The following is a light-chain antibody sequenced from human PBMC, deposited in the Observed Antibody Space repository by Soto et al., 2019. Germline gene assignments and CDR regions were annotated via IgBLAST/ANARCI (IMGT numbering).Light chain of an antibody. CDR2: GAS. CDR3: QQYNDWWT. V-gene: IGKV3-15*01. J-gene: IGKJ1*01. Sequence: EIVMTQSPATLSVSPGERATLSCRASQSVSSNLTWYQQKPGQPPRLLIYGASTRATGIPARFSGSGSGTEFTLTISSLQSEDFAVYYCQQYNDWWTFGQGIKVEIK. CDR1: QSVSSN.